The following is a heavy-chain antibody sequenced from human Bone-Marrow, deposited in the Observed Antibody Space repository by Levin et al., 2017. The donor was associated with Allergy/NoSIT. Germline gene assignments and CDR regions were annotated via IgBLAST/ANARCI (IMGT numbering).Heavy chain of an antibody. V-gene: IGHV3-15*07. CDR1: GFTFSNAW. CDR3: TTQIWDIVVVVAASRREKEISFDY. CDR2: IKSKTDGGTT. Sequence: GGSLRLSCAASGFTFSNAWMNWVRQAPGKGLEWVGRIKSKTDGGTTDYAAPVKGRFTISRDDSKNTLYLQMNSLKTEDTAVYYCTTQIWDIVVVVAASRREKEISFDYWGQGTLVTVSS. J-gene: IGHJ4*02. D-gene: IGHD2-15*01.